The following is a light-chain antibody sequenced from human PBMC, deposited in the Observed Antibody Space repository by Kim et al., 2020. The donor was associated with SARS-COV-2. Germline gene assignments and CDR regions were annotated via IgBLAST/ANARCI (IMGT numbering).Light chain of an antibody. V-gene: IGLV7-46*01. CDR1: TGAVTSGHY. CDR3: MLSYSGTRGV. Sequence: GGKVTHTCGSSTGAVTSGHYPYWFQQKPGQAPRTLISHTSNKYSGTPARFSGSLLGGKAALTLSGAQPEDEAEYYCMLSYSGTRGVFGTGTKVTVL. CDR2: HTS. J-gene: IGLJ1*01.